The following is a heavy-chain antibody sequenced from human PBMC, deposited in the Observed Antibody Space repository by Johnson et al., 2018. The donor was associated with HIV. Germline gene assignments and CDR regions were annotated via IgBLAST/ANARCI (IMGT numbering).Heavy chain of an antibody. V-gene: IGHV3-23*04. D-gene: IGHD3-3*01. CDR3: ARPGGANYNFWSGYYDAFDI. J-gene: IGHJ3*02. CDR2: ISGSGGST. CDR1: GFTFSSYA. Sequence: VQLVESGGGLVQPGGSLRLSCAASGFTFSSYAMSWVRQAPGQGLEWVSAISGSGGSTYYAASVKGRFPISRDHAKNSLYLQMNTLGSEGTAVYYCARPGGANYNFWSGYYDAFDIWGQGTMVTVSS.